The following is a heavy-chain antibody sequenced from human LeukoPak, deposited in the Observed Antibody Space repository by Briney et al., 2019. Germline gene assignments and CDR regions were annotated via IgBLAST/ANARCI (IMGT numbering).Heavy chain of an antibody. CDR3: ARDQYSYAHAAH. Sequence: GGSLRLSCAASGFTVSSNYMSWVRQAPGKELEWVSVIYSGGTTYYADSVKGRFTISRDNSKNTLHLQMNSLRAEDTAVYYCARDQYSYAHAAHWGQGTLVTVSS. CDR2: IYSGGTT. CDR1: GFTVSSNY. D-gene: IGHD5-18*01. J-gene: IGHJ4*02. V-gene: IGHV3-66*01.